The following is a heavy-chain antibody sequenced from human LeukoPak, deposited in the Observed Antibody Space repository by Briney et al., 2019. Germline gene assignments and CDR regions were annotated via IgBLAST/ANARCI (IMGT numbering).Heavy chain of an antibody. CDR3: RRSVDY. Sequence: GGSLRLSCAASGFTFSSYAMSWVRQAPGKGLEWVSAISGSGGSTYYADSVKGRFTISRGNSKNSLYLQMNSLRAADTAVYYYRRSVDYWGKGTTVTVSS. V-gene: IGHV3-23*01. CDR1: GFTFSSYA. J-gene: IGHJ4*02. CDR2: ISGSGGST.